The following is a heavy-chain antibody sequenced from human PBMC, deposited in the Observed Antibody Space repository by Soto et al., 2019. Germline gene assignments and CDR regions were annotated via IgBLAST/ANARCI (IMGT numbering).Heavy chain of an antibody. V-gene: IGHV1-46*01. CDR1: GYTFTSYY. J-gene: IGHJ4*02. Sequence: ALVKVSCTASGYTFTSYYMHWVRQAPGQGLEWMGISNPSGGSTSDAQKFQGRVTMTRDTSTSTVYMELSSLRSEDTAVYYCARALPRSSGYSYGALDYLGQGTQVTVSS. CDR3: ARALPRSSGYSYGALDY. CDR2: SNPSGGST. D-gene: IGHD5-18*01.